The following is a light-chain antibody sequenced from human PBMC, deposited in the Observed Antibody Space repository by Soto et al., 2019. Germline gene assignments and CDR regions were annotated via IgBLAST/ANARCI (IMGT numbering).Light chain of an antibody. V-gene: IGKV1-39*01. CDR2: AAS. Sequence: DIQMTQSPSSLSASVGDRATITCRASQSISRYLNWYQQKPGKAPKLLICAASNLQCGVPSRFSGSGSGTDFTLTISSLQPEDFATYYCHQSYSRPSTFGQGTNVDIK. CDR1: QSISRY. J-gene: IGKJ1*01. CDR3: HQSYSRPST.